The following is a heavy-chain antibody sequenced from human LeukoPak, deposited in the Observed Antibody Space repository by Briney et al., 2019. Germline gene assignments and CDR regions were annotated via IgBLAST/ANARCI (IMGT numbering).Heavy chain of an antibody. CDR3: AREGGGRATKFPYYFDY. CDR1: GFTFSSYG. D-gene: IGHD1-26*01. J-gene: IGHJ4*02. V-gene: IGHV3-33*01. Sequence: GGSLRLSCAASGFTFSSYGMHWVRQAPGKGLEWVAVIWYDGSNKYYADSVEGRFTIFRDNSKNTLYLQMNSLRAEDTAVYYCAREGGGRATKFPYYFDYWGQGTLVTVSS. CDR2: IWYDGSNK.